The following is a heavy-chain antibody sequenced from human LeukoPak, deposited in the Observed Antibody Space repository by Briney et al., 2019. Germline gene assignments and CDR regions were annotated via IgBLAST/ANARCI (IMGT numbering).Heavy chain of an antibody. CDR2: IRSKAYGGTT. D-gene: IGHD6-6*01. CDR3: TSSSEILEVPYYFDY. J-gene: IGHJ4*02. V-gene: IGHV3-49*03. Sequence: GGSLRLSCTASGFTFGDSAMSWFRQAPGKGLEWVGFIRSKAYGGTTEYAASVKGRFTISRDDSKSMAYLQMNSLKTEDTAAYHCTSSSEILEVPYYFDYWGQGTLVTVSS. CDR1: GFTFGDSA.